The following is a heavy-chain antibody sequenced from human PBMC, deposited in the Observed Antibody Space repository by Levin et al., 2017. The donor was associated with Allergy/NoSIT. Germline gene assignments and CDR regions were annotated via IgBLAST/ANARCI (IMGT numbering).Heavy chain of an antibody. J-gene: IGHJ4*02. CDR3: ARARSLNYYGFDY. CDR1: GFIFGGYS. D-gene: IGHD3-22*01. Sequence: PGGSLRLSCAASGFIFGGYSMNWVRQAPGKGLEWVSSISSSSSYIYHADSVKGRFTTSRDNGRNSLYLQMDNLRAEDTALYYCARARSLNYYGFDYWGQGAQVTVSS. V-gene: IGHV3-21*03. CDR2: ISSSSSYI.